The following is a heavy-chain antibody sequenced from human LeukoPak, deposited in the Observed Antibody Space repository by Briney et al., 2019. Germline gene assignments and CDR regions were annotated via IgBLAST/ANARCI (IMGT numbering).Heavy chain of an antibody. CDR2: IYYSGST. CDR3: ARSIWPAGWTFDY. Sequence: PSETLSLTCTVSGGSISSYYWSWIRQPPGKGLEWIGYIYYSGSTRYNPSLQSRVTTSADTSKNQFSLKLSSVTAADTAVYYCARSIWPAGWTFDYWGQGTLVTVSS. CDR1: GGSISSYY. J-gene: IGHJ4*02. V-gene: IGHV4-59*01. D-gene: IGHD6-6*01.